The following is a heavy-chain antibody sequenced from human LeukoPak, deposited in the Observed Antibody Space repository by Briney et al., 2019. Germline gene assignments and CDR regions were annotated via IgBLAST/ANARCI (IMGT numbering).Heavy chain of an antibody. V-gene: IGHV4-39*01. J-gene: IGHJ5*02. Sequence: SETLSLTCTVSGGSISSSSYYWGWIRQPPGKGLEWIGSIYYSGSTCYNPSLKSRVTISVDTSKNQFSLKLSSVTAADTAVYYCARQEETEKMATDLFDPWGQGTLVTVSS. CDR1: GGSISSSSYY. CDR3: ARQEETEKMATDLFDP. CDR2: IYYSGST. D-gene: IGHD5-24*01.